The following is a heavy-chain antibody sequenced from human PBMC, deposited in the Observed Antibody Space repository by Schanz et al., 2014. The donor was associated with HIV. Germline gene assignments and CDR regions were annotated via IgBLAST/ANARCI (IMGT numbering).Heavy chain of an antibody. CDR2: ISYDGSIK. D-gene: IGHD3-22*01. CDR1: GFTFRTHG. CDR3: ARGRGTYNSGYYDPPDF. V-gene: IGHV3-30*03. J-gene: IGHJ4*02. Sequence: QVQLVESGGGVVQPGRSLRLSCAASGFTFRTHGIHWVRQAPAKGLEWVAVISYDGSIKEYADSVKGRFAISRDNSKNTVYLQMSSLRAEDTAIYYCARGRGTYNSGYYDPPDFWGQGTLVTVSS.